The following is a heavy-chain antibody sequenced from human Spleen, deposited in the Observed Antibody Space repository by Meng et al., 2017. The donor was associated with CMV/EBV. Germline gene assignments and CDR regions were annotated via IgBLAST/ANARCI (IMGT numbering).Heavy chain of an antibody. J-gene: IGHJ4*02. Sequence: SGFTFGSYPMSWVRQAPGKGLEWVSTISGSGGSIYYADSVKGRFTISRDNSKNTLYLQMNSPSAEDTAVYFCAKTQIVVVPAANDYWGQGTLVTVSS. CDR2: ISGSGGSI. V-gene: IGHV3-23*01. CDR1: GFTFGSYP. CDR3: AKTQIVVVPAANDY. D-gene: IGHD2-2*01.